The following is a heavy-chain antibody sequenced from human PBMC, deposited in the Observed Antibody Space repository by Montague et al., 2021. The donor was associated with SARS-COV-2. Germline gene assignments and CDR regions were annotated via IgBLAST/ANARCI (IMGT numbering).Heavy chain of an antibody. V-gene: IGHV4-59*01. CDR2: IYYSGST. J-gene: IGHJ4*02. D-gene: IGHD3-10*01. CDR1: GGSINSFY. CDR3: ARGDGHYYGSGTYPYY. Sequence: SETLSLTCTVSGGSINSFYWGWVRQPPGKGLEWIGYIYYSGSTNYNPSLKSRVTMSVDTSKNQFSLKLSSVTAADTAVYYCARGDGHYYGSGTYPYYWGQGTLVTVSS.